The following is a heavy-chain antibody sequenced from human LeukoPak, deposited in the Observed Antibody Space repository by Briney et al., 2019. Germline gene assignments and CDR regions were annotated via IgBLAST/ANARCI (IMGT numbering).Heavy chain of an antibody. D-gene: IGHD3-10*01. CDR1: GGSISSYY. Sequence: SETLSLTCTVSGGSISSYYWSWIRQPPGKGLEWIGYIYYSGSTNYNPSLKSRVTISVDTSKNQFSLKLSSVTAADTAVYYCARVPSGYYGSGSYQYYFDYWGQGTLVTVSS. J-gene: IGHJ4*02. V-gene: IGHV4-59*01. CDR3: ARVPSGYYGSGSYQYYFDY. CDR2: IYYSGST.